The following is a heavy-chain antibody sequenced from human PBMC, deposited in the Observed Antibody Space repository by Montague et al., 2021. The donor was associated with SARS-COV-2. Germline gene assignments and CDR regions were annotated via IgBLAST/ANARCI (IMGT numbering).Heavy chain of an antibody. CDR1: GFTFDDYG. CDR2: ISRSGDSS. D-gene: IGHD3-10*01. CDR3: SRGGGMIRGVVDF. J-gene: IGHJ4*02. Sequence: SLRLSCAVSGFTFDDYGMSWVRQVPGKELEWVSGISRSGDSSAYGDSVKGRFTISRDNAKNSLYLQMNSLRVEDTAFYHCSRGGGMIRGVVDFWGQGILVSVSS. V-gene: IGHV3-20*01.